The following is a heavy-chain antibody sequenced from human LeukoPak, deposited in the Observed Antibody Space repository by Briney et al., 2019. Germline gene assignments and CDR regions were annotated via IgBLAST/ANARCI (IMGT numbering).Heavy chain of an antibody. Sequence: GGSLRLSCAASGFTFSSYAMSWVRQAPGKGLEWVSAISGSGGSTYYADSVKGRFTISRDNSKNTLYLQMNSLRAEDTAVYYCAREGFGGYYYYMDVWGKGTTVTVSS. CDR2: ISGSGGST. J-gene: IGHJ6*03. V-gene: IGHV3-23*01. CDR3: AREGFGGYYYYMDV. CDR1: GFTFSSYA. D-gene: IGHD3-10*01.